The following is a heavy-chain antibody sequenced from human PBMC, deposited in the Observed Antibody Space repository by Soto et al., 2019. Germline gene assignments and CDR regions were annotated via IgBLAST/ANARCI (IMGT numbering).Heavy chain of an antibody. CDR1: GFTFDDYA. J-gene: IGHJ4*02. CDR2: ISWNSGSI. CDR3: VKYNSHYSGNYVFDY. Sequence: EVQLVESGGGVVQPGRSLRLSCAASGFTFDDYAMHWVRQAPGKGLEWVSGISWNSGSIGYADSVKGRFTISRDNAKNSLYMQMNSLRAEDTAVYSCVKYNSHYSGNYVFDYWGQGTLVTVSS. V-gene: IGHV3-9*01. D-gene: IGHD3-3*01.